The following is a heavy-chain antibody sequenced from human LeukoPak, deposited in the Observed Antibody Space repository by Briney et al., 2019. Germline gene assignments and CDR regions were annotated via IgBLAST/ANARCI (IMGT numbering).Heavy chain of an antibody. V-gene: IGHV3-23*01. D-gene: IGHD3-16*02. J-gene: IGHJ4*02. CDR3: AKQSGGSYRNSFDY. Sequence: RGSLRLSCVASGFTFSTYAVTWVCQAPGKGLDWVSSISGSGGGGSTYYADSVKGRFTISRDNSKNTLYLQMYSLRAEDTAVYYCAKQSGGSYRNSFDYWGQGTLVTVPS. CDR2: ISGSGGGGST. CDR1: GFTFSTYA.